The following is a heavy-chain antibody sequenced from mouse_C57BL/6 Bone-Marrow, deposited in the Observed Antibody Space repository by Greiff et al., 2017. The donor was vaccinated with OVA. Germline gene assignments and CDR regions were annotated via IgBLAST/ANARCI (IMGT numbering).Heavy chain of an antibody. Sequence: VKLMESDAELVKPGASVKISCKVSGYTFTDHTIHWMKQRPEQGLEWIGYIYPRDGSTKYNEKFKGKATLTADKSSSTAYMQLNSLTSEDSAVYFCARSGIEITTVVSYFDYWGQGTTLTVSS. CDR1: GYTFTDHT. CDR3: ARSGIEITTVVSYFDY. J-gene: IGHJ2*01. D-gene: IGHD1-1*01. V-gene: IGHV1-78*01. CDR2: IYPRDGST.